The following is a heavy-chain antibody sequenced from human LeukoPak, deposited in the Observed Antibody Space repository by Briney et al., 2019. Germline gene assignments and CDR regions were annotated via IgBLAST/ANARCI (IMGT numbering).Heavy chain of an antibody. Sequence: GGSLRLSCAASGFTVSSNYMSWVRQAPGKGLEWVSVIYSGGSTYHADSVKGRFTISRDNSKNTLYLQMNSLRAEDTAVYYCARAQTTVAWFDPWGQGTLVTVSS. CDR3: ARAQTTVAWFDP. D-gene: IGHD4-23*01. CDR1: GFTVSSNY. V-gene: IGHV3-66*01. J-gene: IGHJ5*02. CDR2: IYSGGST.